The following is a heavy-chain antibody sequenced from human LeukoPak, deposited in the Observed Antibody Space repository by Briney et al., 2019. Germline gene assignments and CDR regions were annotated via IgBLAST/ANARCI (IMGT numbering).Heavy chain of an antibody. D-gene: IGHD3-22*01. V-gene: IGHV4-39*01. CDR2: IYYSGST. J-gene: IGHJ5*02. Sequence: PSETLSLTCTVSGGSISSSSYYWGWIRQPPGKGLEWIGSIYYSGSTYYNPSLKSRVTISVDTSKNQFSLKLSSVTAADTAVYYCARHPRPYSRGYYRDLVWFDPWGQGTLVTVSS. CDR3: ARHPRPYSRGYYRDLVWFDP. CDR1: GGSISSSSYY.